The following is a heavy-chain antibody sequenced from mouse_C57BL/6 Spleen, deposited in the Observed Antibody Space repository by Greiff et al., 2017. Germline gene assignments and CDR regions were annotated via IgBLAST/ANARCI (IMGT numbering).Heavy chain of an antibody. CDR2: IYPGSGST. CDR3: ARSRAGTNWFAY. V-gene: IGHV1-55*01. D-gene: IGHD3-3*01. Sequence: QVQLQQSGAELVKPGASVKMSCKASGYTFTSYWITWVKQRPGQGLEWIGDIYPGSGSTNYNEKFKSKATLTVDTSSSTAYMQLSSLTSEDSAVYYCARSRAGTNWFAYWGQGTLVTVSA. CDR1: GYTFTSYW. J-gene: IGHJ3*01.